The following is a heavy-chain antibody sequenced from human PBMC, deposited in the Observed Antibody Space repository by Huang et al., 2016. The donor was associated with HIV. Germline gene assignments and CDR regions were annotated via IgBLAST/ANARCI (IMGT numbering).Heavy chain of an antibody. D-gene: IGHD2-2*01. V-gene: IGHV1-69*13. CDR2: NSPLFNTT. J-gene: IGHJ4*02. Sequence: QVQLVQSGTEVKKPGSSVKVSCKSSGGTFRTSAFSWVRQAPGQGLEWMGGNSPLFNTTNYAHHFQGRVTIIADESTSTAYMELSSLRDDDTAVYYCARDEGGRYCSSISCYFVYWGQGTMVTVSS. CDR3: ARDEGGRYCSSISCYFVY. CDR1: GGTFRTSA.